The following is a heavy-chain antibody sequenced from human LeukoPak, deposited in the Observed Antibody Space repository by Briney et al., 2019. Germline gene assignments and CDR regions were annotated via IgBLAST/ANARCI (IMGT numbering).Heavy chain of an antibody. J-gene: IGHJ4*02. D-gene: IGHD1-1*01. CDR3: ARLGTTGTTTTDY. V-gene: IGHV3-72*01. CDR1: GFTFSDHY. Sequence: GGSLRLSCAASGFTFSDHYMDWVRQAPGKGLEWVGRSRNKANSYTTDYAASVRGRFTTSRDASQNSLYLHMNSLKTEDTAVYYCARLGTTGTTTTDYWGQGTLVTVSS. CDR2: SRNKANSYTT.